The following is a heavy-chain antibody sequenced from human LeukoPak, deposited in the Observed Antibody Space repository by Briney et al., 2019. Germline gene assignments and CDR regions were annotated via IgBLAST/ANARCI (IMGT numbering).Heavy chain of an antibody. CDR3: ARALSGSYYIDY. CDR1: GYSISSGHY. D-gene: IGHD1-26*01. J-gene: IGHJ4*02. CDR2: IYRSGNT. Sequence: PSETLSLTCTVSGYSISSGHYWGWIRQPPGKGLEWIGSIYRSGNTFYNPSLKSRVTISVDTSKNQFSLKLSSVTAADTAVYYCARALSGSYYIDYWGQGTLVTVSS. V-gene: IGHV4-38-2*02.